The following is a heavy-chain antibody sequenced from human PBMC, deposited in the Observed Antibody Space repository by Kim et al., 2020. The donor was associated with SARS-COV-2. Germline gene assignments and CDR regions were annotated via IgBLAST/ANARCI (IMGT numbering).Heavy chain of an antibody. CDR2: INHSGST. V-gene: IGHV4-34*01. CDR1: GGSFSGYY. CDR3: ARTIEGNWFDP. J-gene: IGHJ5*02. Sequence: SETLSLTCAVYGGSFSGYYWSWIRQPPGKGLEWIGEINHSGSTNYNPSLKSRVTISVYTSKNQFSLKLSSVTAADTAVYYCARTIEGNWFDPWGQGTLVTVSS. D-gene: IGHD3-10*01.